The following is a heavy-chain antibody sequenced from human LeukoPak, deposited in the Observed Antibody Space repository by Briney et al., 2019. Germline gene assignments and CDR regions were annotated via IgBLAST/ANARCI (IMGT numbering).Heavy chain of an antibody. Sequence: PGGSLRLSCAASGFTFSSYAMSWVRQAPGKGLEGVSAISGSGGSTYYADSVKGRFTISRDNSKNTLYLQMNSLRAEDTAVYYCAKDHGSSSWFDYWGQGTLVTVSS. CDR3: AKDHGSSSWFDY. V-gene: IGHV3-23*01. D-gene: IGHD6-13*01. J-gene: IGHJ4*02. CDR2: ISGSGGST. CDR1: GFTFSSYA.